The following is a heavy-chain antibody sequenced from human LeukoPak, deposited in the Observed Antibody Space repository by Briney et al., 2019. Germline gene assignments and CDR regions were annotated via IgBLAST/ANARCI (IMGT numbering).Heavy chain of an antibody. J-gene: IGHJ4*02. Sequence: ASVKVSFKASGYTFTSYGISWVRQAPGQGLEWMGWISAYNGNTNYAQKLQGRVTMTTDTSTSTAYMELRSLRSDDTAVYYCARDLMDYYDSSGYYHDLGYWGQGTLVTVSS. V-gene: IGHV1-18*01. CDR3: ARDLMDYYDSSGYYHDLGY. CDR2: ISAYNGNT. D-gene: IGHD3-22*01. CDR1: GYTFTSYG.